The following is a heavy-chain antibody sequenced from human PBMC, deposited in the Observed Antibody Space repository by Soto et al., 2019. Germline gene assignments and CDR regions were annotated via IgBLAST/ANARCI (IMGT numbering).Heavy chain of an antibody. J-gene: IGHJ4*02. CDR1: GFSLSTSGVG. V-gene: IGHV2-5*02. CDR2: IYWDDDK. D-gene: IGHD2-2*01. CDR3: AHRRRDCISTSCIPVFDY. Sequence: QITLKESGPTLVKPTQTLTLTCTFSGFSLSTSGVGVGWIRQPPGKALEWLALIYWDDDKRYSPSLKSRLTITRDXXKXQXXLTMTNMDPVDTATYYCAHRRRDCISTSCIPVFDYWGQGTLVTVSS.